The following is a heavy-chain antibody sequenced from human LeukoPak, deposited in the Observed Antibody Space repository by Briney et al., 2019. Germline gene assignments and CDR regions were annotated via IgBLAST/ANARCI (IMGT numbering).Heavy chain of an antibody. J-gene: IGHJ4*02. CDR1: VFTFSSYS. V-gene: IGHV3-21*01. CDR2: ISSSSSYI. CDR3: ARYYDILTGFDY. Sequence: PGGSLRLSCAASVFTFSSYSMNWVRQAPGKGLEWVSSISSSSSYIYYADSVKGRFTISRDNAKNSLYLQMNSLRAEDTAVYYCARYYDILTGFDYWGQGTLVTVSS. D-gene: IGHD3-9*01.